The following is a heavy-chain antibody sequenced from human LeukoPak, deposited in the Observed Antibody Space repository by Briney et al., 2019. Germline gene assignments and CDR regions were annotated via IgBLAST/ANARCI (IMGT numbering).Heavy chain of an antibody. V-gene: IGHV1-18*01. J-gene: IGHJ4*02. CDR1: GYTFTSYG. Sequence: ASVKVSCKASGYTFTSYGISWVRQAPGQGLEWMGWISAYNGNTNYAQKLQGRVTMTTDTSTSTAYMELRSLRSDDTAVYYCAREGYYDSSGYLKTFDYWGQGTLVTVSS. CDR3: AREGYYDSSGYLKTFDY. CDR2: ISAYNGNT. D-gene: IGHD3-22*01.